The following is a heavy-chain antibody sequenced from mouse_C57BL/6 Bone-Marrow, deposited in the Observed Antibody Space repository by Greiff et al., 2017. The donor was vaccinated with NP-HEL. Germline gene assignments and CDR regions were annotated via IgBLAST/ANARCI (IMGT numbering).Heavy chain of an antibody. CDR1: GFTFSDYY. CDR3: ARHPAFYYGSQMDY. Sequence: EVQLMESGGGLVQPGGSLKLSCAASGFTFSDYYMYWVRQTPEKRLEWVAYISNGGGSTYYPDTVKGRFTISRDNAKNTLYLQMSRLKSEDTAMYYCARHPAFYYGSQMDYWGQGTSVTVSS. CDR2: ISNGGGST. V-gene: IGHV5-12*01. D-gene: IGHD1-1*01. J-gene: IGHJ4*01.